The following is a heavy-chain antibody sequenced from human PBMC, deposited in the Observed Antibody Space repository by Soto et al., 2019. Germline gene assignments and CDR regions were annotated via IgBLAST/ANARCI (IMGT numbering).Heavy chain of an antibody. Sequence: GGSLRLSCAASGFTFSSYSMNWVRQAPGKGLEWVSSINISSSYIYYADSVKGRFTISRDKAKNSLYLQMNSLRAEDTAVYYCARDREEWLLFSWASVDWGQGTLVTVSS. CDR3: ARDREEWLLFSWASVD. J-gene: IGHJ4*02. D-gene: IGHD3-3*01. V-gene: IGHV3-21*01. CDR2: INISSSYI. CDR1: GFTFSSYS.